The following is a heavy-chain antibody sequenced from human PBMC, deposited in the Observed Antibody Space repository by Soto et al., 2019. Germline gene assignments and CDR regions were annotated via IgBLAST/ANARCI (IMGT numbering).Heavy chain of an antibody. D-gene: IGHD3-10*01. CDR3: AGGFGSGHYDY. CDR2: IYHSGST. V-gene: IGHV4-4*02. J-gene: IGHJ4*02. CDR1: GVSISSSRW. Sequence: QVQLQQSGPGLVKPSGTLSLTCDVSGVSISSSRWWSWVRQPPGKGLEWVGEIYHSGSTNYNPSLKSRVTISVDKSKNQFSLRLTSVTAADTAVYYCAGGFGSGHYDYWGQGSLVTVSS.